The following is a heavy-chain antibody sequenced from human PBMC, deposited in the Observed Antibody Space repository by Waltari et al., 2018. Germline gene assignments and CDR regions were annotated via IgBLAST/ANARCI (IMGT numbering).Heavy chain of an antibody. J-gene: IGHJ4*02. D-gene: IGHD2-2*01. Sequence: QVQLVESGGGVVQPGRSLRLSCAASGFTFSSYAMHWVRQAPGKGLEWVAVISYDGSNKYDADSVKGRFTISRDNSKNTLYLQMNSLRAEDTAVYYCARAGQLTFDYWGQGTLVTVSS. CDR3: ARAGQLTFDY. V-gene: IGHV3-30*01. CDR2: ISYDGSNK. CDR1: GFTFSSYA.